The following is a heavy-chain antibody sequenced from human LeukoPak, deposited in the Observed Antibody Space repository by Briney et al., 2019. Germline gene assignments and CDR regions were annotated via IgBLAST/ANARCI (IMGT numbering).Heavy chain of an antibody. J-gene: IGHJ3*02. CDR3: AKLASTTCCQSAFDI. D-gene: IGHD2-2*01. CDR2: ISYKSGTI. Sequence: GRSLRLSCAASGFTFDEYAMHWVRQAPGKGLEWVSGISYKSGTIGYADSVKGRFTISRDNSKNTLYLQMNSLRAEDTAMYYCAKLASTTCCQSAFDIWGQGTMITVSS. V-gene: IGHV3-9*01. CDR1: GFTFDEYA.